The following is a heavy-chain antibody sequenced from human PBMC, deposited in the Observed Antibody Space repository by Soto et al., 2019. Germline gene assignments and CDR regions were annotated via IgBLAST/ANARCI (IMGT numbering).Heavy chain of an antibody. J-gene: IGHJ4*02. CDR3: ARGGGNFDR. D-gene: IGHD3-16*01. Sequence: EVQLVESGGGLVQPGGSLRLTCAASGFTLSGYWMSWVRQAPGKGLEWVANVKEDGSDKYYVDSVKGRFTISRDNAKNSLFLQMNRLRAEDTAVYYCARGGGNFDRWGQGTLVTVSS. V-gene: IGHV3-7*04. CDR2: VKEDGSDK. CDR1: GFTLSGYW.